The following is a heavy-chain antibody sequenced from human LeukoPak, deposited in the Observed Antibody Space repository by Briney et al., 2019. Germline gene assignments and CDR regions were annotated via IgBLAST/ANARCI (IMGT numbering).Heavy chain of an antibody. V-gene: IGHV3-21*01. Sequence: PGGSLRLSCAASGFTFSSYSMNWARQAPGKGLEWVSSISSSSSYIYYADSVKGRFTISRDNAKNSLYLQMNSLRAEDTAVYYCARDSLDMVRDPFDYWGQGTLVTVSS. J-gene: IGHJ4*02. CDR3: ARDSLDMVRDPFDY. D-gene: IGHD3-10*01. CDR2: ISSSSSYI. CDR1: GFTFSSYS.